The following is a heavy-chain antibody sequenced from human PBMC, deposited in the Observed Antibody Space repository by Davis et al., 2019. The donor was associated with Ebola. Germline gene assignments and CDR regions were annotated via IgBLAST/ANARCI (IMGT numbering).Heavy chain of an antibody. D-gene: IGHD4-17*01. J-gene: IGHJ4*02. V-gene: IGHV4-39*01. CDR2: IYYSGST. CDR1: GGSISSSSYY. Sequence: SETLSLTCTVSGGSISSSSYYWGWIRQPPGTGLEWIGSIYYSGSTYYNPSLKSRVTISVDTSKNQFSLKLSSVTAADTAVYYCARRGTTVTTPFVYWGQGTLVTVSS. CDR3: ARRGTTVTTPFVY.